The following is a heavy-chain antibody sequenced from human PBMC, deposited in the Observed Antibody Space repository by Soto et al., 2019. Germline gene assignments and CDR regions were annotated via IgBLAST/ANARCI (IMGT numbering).Heavy chain of an antibody. Sequence: SVKVSCKASGGTFSSYAISWVRQAPGQGLEWMGGIIPIFGTANYAQKFQGRVTITADKSTSTAYMELSSLRFEDTAVYYCARSKEPSYDFWYGMDVWGQGTTVTVSS. CDR1: GGTFSSYA. J-gene: IGHJ6*02. CDR2: IIPIFGTA. V-gene: IGHV1-69*06. CDR3: ARSKEPSYDFWYGMDV. D-gene: IGHD3-3*01.